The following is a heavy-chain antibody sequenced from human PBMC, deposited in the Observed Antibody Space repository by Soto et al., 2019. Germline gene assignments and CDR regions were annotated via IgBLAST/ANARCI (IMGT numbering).Heavy chain of an antibody. CDR1: GFTFNSYW. CDR2: IFSDDGTA. D-gene: IGHD3-3*01. J-gene: IGHJ4*02. CDR3: VRGTKGWRGVDY. Sequence: EVQLVESGGGLVQPGGSLRLTCVVSGFTFNSYWMHWFRQAPGKGLERVSSIFSDDGTATYADSVKGRFSSSRDIAKNTLYLQVSSLRAEDTAVYYCVRGTKGWRGVDYWGQGVPVTVSS. V-gene: IGHV3-74*01.